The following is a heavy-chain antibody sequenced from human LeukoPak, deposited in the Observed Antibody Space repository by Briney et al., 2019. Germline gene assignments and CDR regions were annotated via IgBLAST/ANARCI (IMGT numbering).Heavy chain of an antibody. J-gene: IGHJ5*02. Sequence: SETLSLTCTVSGGSISSYYWSWIRQPPGKGLEWIGEINHSGSTIYNPSLKSRVTISVDTSKNQFSLKLSSVTAADTAVYYCAVGSGYDHWGQGTLVTVSS. CDR1: GGSISSYY. CDR3: AVGSGYDH. V-gene: IGHV4-34*01. D-gene: IGHD5-12*01. CDR2: INHSGST.